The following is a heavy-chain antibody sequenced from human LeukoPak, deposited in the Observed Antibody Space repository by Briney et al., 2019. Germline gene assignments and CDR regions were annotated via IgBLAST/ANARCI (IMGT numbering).Heavy chain of an antibody. CDR1: GFTFSSYA. CDR3: AERTGSYSGY. Sequence: GGSLRLSCAASGFTFSSYAMSWVRQAPGKGLEWVSGISASGGSTYYADSVEGRFTISRDNSKNTLYLQMNSLRAEDTAVYYCAERTGSYSGYWGQGTLVTVSS. CDR2: ISASGGST. V-gene: IGHV3-23*01. D-gene: IGHD1-26*01. J-gene: IGHJ4*02.